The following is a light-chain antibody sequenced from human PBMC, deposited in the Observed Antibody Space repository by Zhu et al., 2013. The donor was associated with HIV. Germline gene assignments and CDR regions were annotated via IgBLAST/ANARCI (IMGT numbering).Light chain of an antibody. CDR1: QSISTY. CDR2: GAS. J-gene: IGKJ1*01. CDR3: LQSYLYPWT. Sequence: AIRMTQSPSSVPASTGDRVTISCRASQSISTYVAWYQQKPGKAPKLLIYGASTLQSGVPPRFSGSGSGTDFTLTISCLQSEDVATYYCLQSYLYPWTFGQGTKVEIK. V-gene: IGKV1-8*01.